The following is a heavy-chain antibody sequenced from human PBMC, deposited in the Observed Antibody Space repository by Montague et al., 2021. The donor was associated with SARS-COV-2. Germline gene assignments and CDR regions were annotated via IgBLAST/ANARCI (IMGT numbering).Heavy chain of an antibody. CDR3: VRPLWFGDSDYYFDS. CDR2: IRPDGTST. V-gene: IGHV3-74*01. D-gene: IGHD3-10*01. CDR1: GFTFRRYW. Sequence: SLRLSCAASGFTFRRYWMHWVRQVPGRGLVWVSRIRPDGTSTHYAASVKGRFAISRDNAKNTLSLEMTNLRVDDTAIYYCVRPLWFGDSDYYFDSWGQGTLVSVSS. J-gene: IGHJ4*02.